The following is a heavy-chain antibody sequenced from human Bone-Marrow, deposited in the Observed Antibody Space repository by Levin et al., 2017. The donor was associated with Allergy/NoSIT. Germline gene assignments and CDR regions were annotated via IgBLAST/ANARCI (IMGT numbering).Heavy chain of an antibody. CDR2: INPSGGST. V-gene: IGHV1-46*03. Sequence: GESLKISCKASGYTFTSYYMHWVRQAPGQGLEWMGIINPSGGSTSYAQKFQGRVTMTRDTSTSTVYMELSSLRSEDTAVYYCATGGARGYSYGSPFDYWGQGTLVTVSS. CDR1: GYTFTSYY. J-gene: IGHJ4*02. CDR3: ATGGARGYSYGSPFDY. D-gene: IGHD5-18*01.